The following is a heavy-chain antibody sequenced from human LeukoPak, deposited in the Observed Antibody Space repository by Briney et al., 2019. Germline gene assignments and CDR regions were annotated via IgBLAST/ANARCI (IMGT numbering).Heavy chain of an antibody. J-gene: IGHJ4*02. D-gene: IGHD5-18*01. CDR1: GGSISSYY. Sequence: PSETLSLTCTVSGGSISSYYWSWIRQPPGKGLEWIGYIYYSGSTNYNPSLKSRVTISVDTSKNQFSLKLSSVTAADTAVYYCARGPSLRGYSYGYIYWGQGTLVTVSS. V-gene: IGHV4-59*12. CDR2: IYYSGST. CDR3: ARGPSLRGYSYGYIY.